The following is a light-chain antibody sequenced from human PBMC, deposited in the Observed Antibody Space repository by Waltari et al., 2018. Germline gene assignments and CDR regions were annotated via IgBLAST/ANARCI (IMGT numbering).Light chain of an antibody. V-gene: IGLV2-14*02. Sequence: QSALTQPASVSGSPGQSITISCTGSRGDIGSYNFVSWYQQEPGRAPKLIVYDGSQRPSGVSNRLSGSKSGNTASLTISGLQAEDEADYYCSSYTTTSSWVFGGGTKLTVL. CDR2: DGS. J-gene: IGLJ3*02. CDR3: SSYTTTSSWV. CDR1: RGDIGSYNF.